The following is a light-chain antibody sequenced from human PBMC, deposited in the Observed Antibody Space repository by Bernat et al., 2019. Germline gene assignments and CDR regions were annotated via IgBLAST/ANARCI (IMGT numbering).Light chain of an antibody. V-gene: IGLV1-36*01. J-gene: IGLJ3*02. CDR3: ASWDDSLNGWV. Sequence: QSVLTQPPSVSEAPRQRVTISCSGSSSNIGNNGVTWYQQLPGKPPRDLMFYDDLLPSGVSDRFSGSKSGTSASLAINGLQSEDEADYYCASWDDSLNGWVFGGGTKLTVL. CDR2: YDD. CDR1: SSNIGNNG.